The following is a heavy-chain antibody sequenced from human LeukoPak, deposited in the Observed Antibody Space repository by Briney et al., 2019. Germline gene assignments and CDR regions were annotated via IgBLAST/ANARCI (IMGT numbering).Heavy chain of an antibody. V-gene: IGHV6-1*01. D-gene: IGHD2-8*01. J-gene: IGHJ5*02. Sequence: SQTLSLTCAISGDSVSSNSAAWNWIRQSPSRGLEWLGRTYYRSKWYNDYAVSVKSRITINPDTSKNQFSLQLNSVAPEDTAVYYCARERSRTNGVWANWFDPWGQGTLVTVSS. CDR2: TYYRSKWYN. CDR3: ARERSRTNGVWANWFDP. CDR1: GDSVSSNSAA.